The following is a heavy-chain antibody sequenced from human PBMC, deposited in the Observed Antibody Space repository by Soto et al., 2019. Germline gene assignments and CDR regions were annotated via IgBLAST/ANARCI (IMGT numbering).Heavy chain of an antibody. CDR1: GFTFSSYG. V-gene: IGHV3-30*18. D-gene: IGHD6-13*01. Sequence: GGSLRLSCAASGFTFSSYGMHWVRQAPGKGLEWVAVISYDGSNKYYADSVKGRFTISRDNSKNTLYLQMNSLRAEDTAVYYCAKREGGSSWPHYYYGMDVWGQGTTVTVSS. CDR3: AKREGGSSWPHYYYGMDV. J-gene: IGHJ6*02. CDR2: ISYDGSNK.